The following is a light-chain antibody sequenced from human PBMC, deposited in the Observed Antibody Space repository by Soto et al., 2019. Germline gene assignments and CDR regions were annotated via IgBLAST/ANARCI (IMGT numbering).Light chain of an antibody. CDR1: SRDIGAYNY. CDR3: SSFTTRTTLGV. CDR2: DVS. V-gene: IGLV2-14*03. Sequence: QSVLTHPASVSGSPGQSITISCTGTSRDIGAYNYVSWYQQHPGKAPKLVIYDVSNRPSGVSNRFSGSKSGNTASLTISGLQTEDEADYYCSSFTTRTTLGVFGTGTKVTVL. J-gene: IGLJ1*01.